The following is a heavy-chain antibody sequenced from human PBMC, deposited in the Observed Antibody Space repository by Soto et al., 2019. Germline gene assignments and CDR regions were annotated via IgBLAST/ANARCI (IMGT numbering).Heavy chain of an antibody. J-gene: IGHJ6*02. CDR1: GYTLTELS. V-gene: IGHV1-24*01. CDR2: FDPEDGET. D-gene: IGHD3-9*01. Sequence: ASVKVSCKVSGYTLTELSMHWVRQAPGKGLEWMGGFDPEDGETIYAQKFQGRVTMTEDTPTDTAYMELSSLRSEDTAVYYCATSDILTGYYIPVYYYGMDVWGQGTTVTVSS. CDR3: ATSDILTGYYIPVYYYGMDV.